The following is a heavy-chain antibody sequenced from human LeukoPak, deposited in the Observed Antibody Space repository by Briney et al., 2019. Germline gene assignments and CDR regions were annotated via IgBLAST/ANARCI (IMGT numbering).Heavy chain of an antibody. CDR2: ISGSGDGT. CDR1: GFTFSSYV. J-gene: IGHJ4*02. CDR3: AKSAARSLDNGEDY. Sequence: GGSLRLPCAASGFTFSSYVMSWVRQAPGKGLEWVSGISGSGDGTYYADSVKGRFTISRDNSKNTLYLQMNSLRAEDTAVYYCAKSAARSLDNGEDYWGQGTLVTVSS. D-gene: IGHD3-10*01. V-gene: IGHV3-23*01.